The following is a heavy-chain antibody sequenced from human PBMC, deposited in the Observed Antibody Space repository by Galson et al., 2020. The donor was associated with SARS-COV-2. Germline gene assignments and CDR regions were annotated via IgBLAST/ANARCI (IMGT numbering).Heavy chain of an antibody. CDR3: ARDSNLLTGYCDN. CDR2: IWHDGSNE. Sequence: GESLKISCAASGFSFSDHGMHWVRQAPGKGLEGVAVIWHDGSNEYYADSVKGRFTISRDNAQDTLYLQMNSLRVEDTGIYYCARDSNLLTGYCDNWGQGTQVTVSS. CDR1: GFSFSDHG. V-gene: IGHV3-33*01. J-gene: IGHJ4*02. D-gene: IGHD3-9*01.